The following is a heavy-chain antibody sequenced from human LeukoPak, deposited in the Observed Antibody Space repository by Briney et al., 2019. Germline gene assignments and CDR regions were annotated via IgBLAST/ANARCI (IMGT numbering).Heavy chain of an antibody. CDR1: GFSFSNYA. D-gene: IGHD1-26*01. J-gene: IGHJ4*02. CDR2: ISGSGGST. Sequence: GGSLRLSCAASGFSFSNYAMRWVRQAPGRGLERVSGISGSGGSTYYADSVKGRFTISRDNSKNTLYLQLNSLRAEDTALYYCAKVKEEHQRAYYFDYWGQGTLVTVSS. V-gene: IGHV3-23*01. CDR3: AKVKEEHQRAYYFDY.